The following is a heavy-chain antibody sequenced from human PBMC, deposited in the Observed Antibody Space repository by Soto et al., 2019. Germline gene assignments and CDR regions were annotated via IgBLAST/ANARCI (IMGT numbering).Heavy chain of an antibody. CDR3: ASTAHSSGWYSGGFDY. Sequence: QVQLQESGPGLVKPSETLSLTCTVSGGSISSYYWSWIRQPPGKGLEWIGYIYYSGSTNYNPSHKSRVPISVDTSTNQFSLKLSSVTAADTAVYYCASTAHSSGWYSGGFDYWGQGTLVTVSS. CDR1: GGSISSYY. J-gene: IGHJ4*02. CDR2: IYYSGST. V-gene: IGHV4-59*01. D-gene: IGHD6-19*01.